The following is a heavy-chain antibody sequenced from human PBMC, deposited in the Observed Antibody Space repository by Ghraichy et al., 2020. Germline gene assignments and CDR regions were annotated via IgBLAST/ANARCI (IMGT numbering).Heavy chain of an antibody. Sequence: GGSLRLSCAASGFTFSSYAMSWVRQAPGKGLEWVSAISGSGGSTYYADSVKGRFTISRDNSKNTLYLQMNSLRAEDTAVYYCAKVMGGAKAVYGWQQQLVVSSGAFDIWGQGTMVTVSS. J-gene: IGHJ3*02. CDR1: GFTFSSYA. V-gene: IGHV3-23*01. CDR3: AKVMGGAKAVYGWQQQLVVSSGAFDI. CDR2: ISGSGGST. D-gene: IGHD6-13*01.